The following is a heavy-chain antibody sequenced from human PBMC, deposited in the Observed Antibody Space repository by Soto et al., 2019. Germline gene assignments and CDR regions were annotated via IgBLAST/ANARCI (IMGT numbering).Heavy chain of an antibody. Sequence: TGGSRRLSCAASGFTFRSYGMHWVRQAPGKGLGWVAVISHDGSNKYYADSVKGRLTISRDNSKNTLYLQMNSLRAEDTAVYYCAKDAEVVRGVIITNNWFDPWGQGTLVTVSS. J-gene: IGHJ5*02. CDR2: ISHDGSNK. CDR1: GFTFRSYG. V-gene: IGHV3-30*18. D-gene: IGHD3-10*01. CDR3: AKDAEVVRGVIITNNWFDP.